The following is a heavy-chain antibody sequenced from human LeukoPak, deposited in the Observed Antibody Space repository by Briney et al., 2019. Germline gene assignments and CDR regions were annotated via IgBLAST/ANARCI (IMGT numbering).Heavy chain of an antibody. CDR2: ISSSSSYI. CDR1: GFTVSSNY. D-gene: IGHD6-19*01. Sequence: GGSLRLSCAASGFTVSSNYMNWVRQAPGKGLEWVSSISSSSSYIYYADSVKGRFTISRDNAKNSLYLQMNSLRAEDTAVYYCARDRVIAVAGTLGYWGQGTLVTVSS. V-gene: IGHV3-21*01. CDR3: ARDRVIAVAGTLGY. J-gene: IGHJ4*02.